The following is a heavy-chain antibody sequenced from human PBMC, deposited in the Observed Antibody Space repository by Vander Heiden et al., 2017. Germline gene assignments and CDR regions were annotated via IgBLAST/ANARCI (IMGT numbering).Heavy chain of an antibody. J-gene: IGHJ4*02. Sequence: QVQLQESGPGLLKPSETLSLACTVSGGSISGYSWSWIRQPPGEGLEYIGYFYYTGSTSYNPSLKSRVTISIDTSKNQFSLRLTSVTAADTAVYYCARMERVGNTGYYYSYWGQGTLVTVSS. CDR3: ARMERVGNTGYYYSY. D-gene: IGHD3-22*01. CDR1: GGSISGYS. CDR2: FYYTGST. V-gene: IGHV4-59*01.